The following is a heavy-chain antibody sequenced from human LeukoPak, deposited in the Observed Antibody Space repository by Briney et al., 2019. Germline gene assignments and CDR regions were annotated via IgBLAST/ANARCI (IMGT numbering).Heavy chain of an antibody. V-gene: IGHV3-21*04. D-gene: IGHD4-11*01. CDR1: GFTFSSYS. J-gene: IGHJ6*02. CDR2: ISSSSSYI. CDR3: AKAHDYSNYYYYYGMDV. Sequence: GGSLRLSCAASGFTFSSYSMNWVRQAPGKGLEWVSSISSSSSYIYYADSVKGRFTISRDNAKNSLYLQMNSLRAEDTAVYYCAKAHDYSNYYYYYGMDVWGQGTTVTVSS.